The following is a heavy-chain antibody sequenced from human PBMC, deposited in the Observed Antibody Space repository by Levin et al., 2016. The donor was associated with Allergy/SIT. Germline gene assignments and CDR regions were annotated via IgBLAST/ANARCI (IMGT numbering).Heavy chain of an antibody. CDR1: GYTFTSYG. CDR3: ARVEVTPSGWLYYYYYGMDV. CDR2: ISAYNGNT. D-gene: IGHD6-19*01. Sequence: ASVKVSCKASGYTFTSYGISWVRQAPGQGLEWMGWISAYNGNTNYAQKLQGRVTMTTDTSTSTAYMELRSLRSDDTAVYYCARVEVTPSGWLYYYYYGMDVWGQGTTVTVSS. J-gene: IGHJ6*02. V-gene: IGHV1-18*01.